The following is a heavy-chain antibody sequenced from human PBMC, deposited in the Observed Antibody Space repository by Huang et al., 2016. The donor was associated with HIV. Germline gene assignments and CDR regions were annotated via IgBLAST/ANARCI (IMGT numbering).Heavy chain of an antibody. V-gene: IGHV1-2*02. CDR1: GYTFTDSN. D-gene: IGHD6-6*01. CDR2: INPKRGGT. Sequence: QVQLVPPGAEVKTPGASVRVSCKASGYTFTDSNIHWVRQAPGQGLEWMGWINPKRGGTIYAQRVQGRITITRDTTISTVHMDLRRIQSDDTAVYFCARDWSFGSSTSPADWGQGTLVTVSS. CDR3: ARDWSFGSSTSPAD. J-gene: IGHJ4*02.